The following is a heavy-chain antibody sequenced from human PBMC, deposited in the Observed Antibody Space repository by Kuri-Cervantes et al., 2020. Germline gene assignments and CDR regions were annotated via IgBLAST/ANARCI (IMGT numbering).Heavy chain of an antibody. D-gene: IGHD6-19*01. J-gene: IGHJ6*03. CDR1: GFTFDDYA. CDR2: IKSKTDGGTT. CDR3: ARDGESSGWYSNYYYYMDV. V-gene: IGHV3-15*01. Sequence: GESLKISCAASGFTFDDYAMHWVRQAPGKGLEWVGRIKSKTDGGTTDYAAPVKGRFTISRDNAKSSLYLQMNSLRAEDTAVYYCARDGESSGWYSNYYYYMDVWGKGTTVTVSS.